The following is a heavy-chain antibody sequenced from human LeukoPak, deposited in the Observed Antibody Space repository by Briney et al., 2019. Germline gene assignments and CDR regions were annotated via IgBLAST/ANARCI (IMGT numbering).Heavy chain of an antibody. D-gene: IGHD2-21*02. Sequence: SETLSLTCTVSGASISSSAYYWGWIRQPPGNALERIGSIGGSNYYRGSTYYNPSLKSRVTIHVDTSKDQFSLKLSSVTAADTAVYYCARLETSVTEHNWFDPWGQGTLVTVSS. CDR2: IGGSNYYRGST. V-gene: IGHV4-39*01. CDR1: GASISSSAYY. J-gene: IGHJ5*02. CDR3: ARLETSVTEHNWFDP.